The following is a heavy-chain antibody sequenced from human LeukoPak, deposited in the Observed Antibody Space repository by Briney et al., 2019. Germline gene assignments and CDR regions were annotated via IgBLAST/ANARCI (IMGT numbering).Heavy chain of an antibody. Sequence: GGSLRLSCVASGFTFSSHWMSWVRQAPGKGLEWVANIKEDESAKFYLDSVKGRFTISRDNARNSVYLQMNSLRVKDTAVYYCARAVDVADYWGQGTLVTVSS. CDR2: IKEDESAK. D-gene: IGHD3-16*01. CDR1: GFTFSSHW. CDR3: ARAVDVADY. J-gene: IGHJ4*02. V-gene: IGHV3-7*01.